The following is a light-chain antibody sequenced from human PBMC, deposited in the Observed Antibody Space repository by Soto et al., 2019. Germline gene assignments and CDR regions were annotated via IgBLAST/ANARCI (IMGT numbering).Light chain of an antibody. CDR2: DVS. Sequence: QSVLTQPASVSGSHGQSITISCTGTSSDVGGYNYVSWYQQHPGKAPKLMIYDVSDRPSGVSNRFSGSKAGNTASLTISGLQAEDEADYFCSSYARSSTPYVFGTGTKVTV. V-gene: IGLV2-14*01. CDR3: SSYARSSTPYV. J-gene: IGLJ1*01. CDR1: SSDVGGYNY.